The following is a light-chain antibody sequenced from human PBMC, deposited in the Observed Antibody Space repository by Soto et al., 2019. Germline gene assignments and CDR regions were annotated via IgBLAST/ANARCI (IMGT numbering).Light chain of an antibody. CDR3: SSYVGTNSYV. V-gene: IGLV2-8*01. CDR1: NSAVGGYDY. J-gene: IGLJ1*01. CDR2: EVS. Sequence: SALTQPPSPSGSPGQSVTISFTGNNSAVGGYDYVSWYKQHPGKAPKLMIYEVSKRPSGVPDRFSGSKSGNTAALTVSGLQAEDEADYYCSSYVGTNSYVFGTGTKVTVL.